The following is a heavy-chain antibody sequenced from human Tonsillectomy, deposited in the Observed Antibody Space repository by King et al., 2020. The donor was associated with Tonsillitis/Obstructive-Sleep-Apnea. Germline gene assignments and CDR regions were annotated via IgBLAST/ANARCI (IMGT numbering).Heavy chain of an antibody. Sequence: VQLVESGGGLVQPGGSLRLSCAASRFLFSSYAMNWVRQAPGKGLEWVSAISGSGNSAYYADSVKGRFTVSRDNSKNTLYLQMNSLRVDDTAIYYCAKDGGVFWSGYSHYFDYWGQGTLVTVSS. CDR2: ISGSGNSA. D-gene: IGHD3-3*01. CDR1: RFLFSSYA. V-gene: IGHV3-23*04. J-gene: IGHJ4*02. CDR3: AKDGGVFWSGYSHYFDY.